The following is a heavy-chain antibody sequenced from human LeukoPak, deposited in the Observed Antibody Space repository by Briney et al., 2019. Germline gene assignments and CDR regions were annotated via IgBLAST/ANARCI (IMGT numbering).Heavy chain of an antibody. V-gene: IGHV1-2*02. J-gene: IGHJ4*02. CDR3: ASTHDSSGYYLAIGY. CDR1: GYTFTGYY. CDR2: INPNSGGT. Sequence: ASVKVSCKASGYTFTGYYMHWVRQAPGQGLEWMGWINPNSGGTNYAQKFQGRVTMTRDTSISTAYMELSRLRSDDTAVYYCASTHDSSGYYLAIGYWGQGTLVTVSS. D-gene: IGHD3-22*01.